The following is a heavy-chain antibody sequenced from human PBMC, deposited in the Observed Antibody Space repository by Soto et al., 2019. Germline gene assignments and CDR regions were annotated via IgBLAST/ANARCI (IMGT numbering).Heavy chain of an antibody. D-gene: IGHD3-22*01. CDR3: ARDDRSCDYFIDY. CDR1: GYTCTSYG. J-gene: IGHJ4*02. V-gene: IGHV1-18*01. CDR2: ISAYNGNT. Sequence: QVQLVQSGAEVKKPGASVKGSCKASGYTCTSYGISGARQAPGQGLEWMGWISAYNGNTKYAQKLQGRVTMTTDTSTSTAYMALRSLSSDDTAVYYCARDDRSCDYFIDYLGQRTLVTVS.